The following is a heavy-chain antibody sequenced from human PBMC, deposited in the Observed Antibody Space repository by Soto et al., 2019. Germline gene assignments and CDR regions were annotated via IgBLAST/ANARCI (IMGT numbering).Heavy chain of an antibody. V-gene: IGHV4-59*01. CDR1: GGSISSYY. D-gene: IGHD3-10*01. CDR2: IYYSGST. Sequence: SETLSLTCTVSGGSISSYYWSWIRQPPGKGLEWIGYIYYSGSTNYNPSLKSRVIISVDTSKNQLSLKLSSVTAADTAVYYCAGEGYYGSGSYYSYYYYGMDVWGQGTTVTVSS. CDR3: AGEGYYGSGSYYSYYYYGMDV. J-gene: IGHJ6*02.